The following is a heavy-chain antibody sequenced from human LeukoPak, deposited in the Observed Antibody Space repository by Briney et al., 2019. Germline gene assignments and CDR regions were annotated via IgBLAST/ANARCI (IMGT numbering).Heavy chain of an antibody. Sequence: PSETLSLTCTVSGGSISSYYWSWIRQPPGKGLEWIGYIYYSGSTNYNPSLKSRVTISVDMSKNQFSLKLSSVTAADTAVYYCATHPPKVCTGGSCIDYWGQGTLVTVSS. CDR3: ATHPPKVCTGGSCIDY. V-gene: IGHV4-59*01. CDR1: GGSISSYY. J-gene: IGHJ4*02. D-gene: IGHD2-15*01. CDR2: IYYSGST.